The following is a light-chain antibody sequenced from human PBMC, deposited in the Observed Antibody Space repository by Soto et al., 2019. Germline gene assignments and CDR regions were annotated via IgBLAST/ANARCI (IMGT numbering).Light chain of an antibody. V-gene: IGKV3-20*01. CDR2: GAS. Sequence: EKGLTQCPGTLSLSPGERATLSCRASQSVSSSYLAWYQQKPGQAPRLLIYGASSRATGIPDRFSGSGSGTDFTLTISRLEPEDFAVYYCQQYGSSPQPAFGGGTKVDSK. CDR1: QSVSSSY. J-gene: IGKJ4*01. CDR3: QQYGSSPQPA.